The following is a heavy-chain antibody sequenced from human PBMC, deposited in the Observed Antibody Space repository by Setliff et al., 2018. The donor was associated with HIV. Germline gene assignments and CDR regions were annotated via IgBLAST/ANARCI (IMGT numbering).Heavy chain of an antibody. Sequence: VKVSCKASGGTFSSYAISWVRQAPGQGLEWVGGIIPMFGTTNYALKFRGRVTITADESTSLAFMEMSSLSPEDTAIYYCARGSLLAAGTFYYLDHWGLGTLVTVSS. CDR2: IIPMFGTT. V-gene: IGHV1-69*01. CDR1: GGTFSSYA. J-gene: IGHJ4*02. CDR3: ARGSLLAAGTFYYLDH. D-gene: IGHD4-17*01.